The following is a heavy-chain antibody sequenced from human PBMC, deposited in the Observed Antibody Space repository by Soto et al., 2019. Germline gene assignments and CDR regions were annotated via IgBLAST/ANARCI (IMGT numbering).Heavy chain of an antibody. CDR1: GGTFSSYA. CDR2: INPSGGST. Sequence: QVQLVQSGAEVKKPGSSVKVSCKASGGTFSSYAISWVRQAPGQGLEWMGIINPSGGSTSYAQKFQGRVTMTRDTSTSTVYMELSSLRSEDTAVYYCARAPPEVTIGWFDPWGQGTLVTVSS. CDR3: ARAPPEVTIGWFDP. V-gene: IGHV1-46*01. J-gene: IGHJ5*02. D-gene: IGHD3-9*01.